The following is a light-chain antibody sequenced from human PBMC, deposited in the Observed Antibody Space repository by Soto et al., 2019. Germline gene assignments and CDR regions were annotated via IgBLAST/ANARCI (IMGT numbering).Light chain of an antibody. J-gene: IGKJ2*01. V-gene: IGKV1-16*01. CDR2: ATS. Sequence: DIQMTQSPSSLSASVGDRVTITCRASQVISKYIGCFQQKPGKAPKSLIYATSRLQSGVPTRFSGSGSGTDFTLTISSLQPEDFATYYCQQYDSYPRTFGQGTKLE. CDR1: QVISKY. CDR3: QQYDSYPRT.